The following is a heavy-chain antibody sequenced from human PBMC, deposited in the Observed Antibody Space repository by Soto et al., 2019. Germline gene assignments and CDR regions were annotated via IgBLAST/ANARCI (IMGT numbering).Heavy chain of an antibody. Sequence: ASVKVSCKASGYTFTSYGISWVRQAPGQGLGWMGWISAYNGNTNYAQKLQGRVTMTTDTSTSTAYMELRSLRSDDTAVYYCARDRIQLWPNPKGMDVWGQGTTVTVSS. CDR3: ARDRIQLWPNPKGMDV. CDR1: GYTFTSYG. CDR2: ISAYNGNT. V-gene: IGHV1-18*01. J-gene: IGHJ6*02. D-gene: IGHD5-18*01.